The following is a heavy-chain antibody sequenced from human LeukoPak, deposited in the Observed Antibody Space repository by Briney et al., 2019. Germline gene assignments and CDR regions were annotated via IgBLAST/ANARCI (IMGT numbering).Heavy chain of an antibody. D-gene: IGHD3-10*01. CDR2: ISGDSSTT. V-gene: IGHV3-23*01. J-gene: IGHJ4*02. CDR3: AKDTRPLLWFGESPFDY. CDR1: GFTTYA. Sequence: GGSLRLSCVASGFTTYAMNWVRQAPGKGLEWVSAISGDSSTTYYADSVKGRFTISRDNSKNTLYLQMNNLRAEDTAVYYCAKDTRPLLWFGESPFDYWGQGTLVTVSS.